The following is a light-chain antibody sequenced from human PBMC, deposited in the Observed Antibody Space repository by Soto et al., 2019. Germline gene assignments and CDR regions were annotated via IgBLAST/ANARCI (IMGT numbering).Light chain of an antibody. Sequence: EIVLTQSPGTLSLSPGERATLSCRAIQSVSSSYLAWYQQKPGQDPRLLIYGAASRATGIPDRFSGSGSGTDFTLTISRLEPEDFAVYYCQQYGSSPLTFGGGTKVEIK. CDR2: GAA. J-gene: IGKJ4*01. CDR3: QQYGSSPLT. V-gene: IGKV3-20*01. CDR1: QSVSSSY.